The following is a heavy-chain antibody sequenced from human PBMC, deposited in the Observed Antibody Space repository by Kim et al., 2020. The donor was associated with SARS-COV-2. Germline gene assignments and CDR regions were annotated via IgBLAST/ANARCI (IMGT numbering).Heavy chain of an antibody. CDR3: AKSGATIGWFDT. CDR1: GFTFDFYA. D-gene: IGHD1-26*01. Sequence: GGSLRLSCVASGFTFDFYAMGWVRQAPGKGLEWVSGISHSGGSTYYADSVKGRFTISRDSFKKTLSLQMNNLRAEDTAVYYCAKSGATIGWFDTWGQGTLVTVSS. V-gene: IGHV3-23*01. J-gene: IGHJ5*02. CDR2: ISHSGGST.